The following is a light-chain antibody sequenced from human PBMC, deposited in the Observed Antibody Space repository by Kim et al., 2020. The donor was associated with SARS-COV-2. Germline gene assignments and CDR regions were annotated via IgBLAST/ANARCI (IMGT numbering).Light chain of an antibody. CDR3: QQYDNWPPWT. Sequence: EVVMTQSPATLSVSPGERATLSCRASQSVNNNLAWYQQKPGQAPRLLIYCASTRATGIPARFSGSGSGAEFTLTISSLQSEDFALYYCQQYDNWPPWTFGQGTKVDIK. V-gene: IGKV3-15*01. CDR2: CAS. CDR1: QSVNNN. J-gene: IGKJ1*01.